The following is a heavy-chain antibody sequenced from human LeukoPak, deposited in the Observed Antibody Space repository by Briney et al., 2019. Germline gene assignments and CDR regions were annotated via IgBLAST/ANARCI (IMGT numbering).Heavy chain of an antibody. Sequence: SETLSLTCTVSGGSISSSSYYWGWIRQPPGKGLEWIGSIYYSGSTYYNPSLKSRVTISVDTSKNQFSLKLSSVTAADTAVYYCARQIGGRLGIRLIYFDYWGQGTLVTVSS. J-gene: IGHJ4*02. V-gene: IGHV4-39*01. CDR1: GGSISSSSYY. CDR2: IYYSGST. D-gene: IGHD7-27*01. CDR3: ARQIGGRLGIRLIYFDY.